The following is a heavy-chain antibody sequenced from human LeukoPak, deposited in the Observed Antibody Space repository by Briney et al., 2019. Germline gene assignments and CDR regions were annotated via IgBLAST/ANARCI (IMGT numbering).Heavy chain of an antibody. Sequence: PGRSLRLSCAASGFTFSSYGMHWVRQAPGEGLEWVAGISYDGSNKYYADSVKGRFTISRDNSENTLYLQMNSLRAEDTAVYYCAKAFGSSGYYFDYWGQGTLVTVSS. CDR3: AKAFGSSGYYFDY. CDR1: GFTFSSYG. J-gene: IGHJ4*02. V-gene: IGHV3-30*18. CDR2: ISYDGSNK. D-gene: IGHD3-22*01.